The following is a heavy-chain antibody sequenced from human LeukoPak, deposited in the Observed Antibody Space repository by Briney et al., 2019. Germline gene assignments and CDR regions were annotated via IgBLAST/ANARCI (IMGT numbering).Heavy chain of an antibody. CDR1: GGSISSGGYY. CDR3: ARVEARHGNGMDV. CDR2: IYYSGST. J-gene: IGHJ6*02. Sequence: PSETLSLTCTVSGGSISSGGYYWSWIRQHPGKGLEWIGYIYYSGSTYYNPSLKSRVTISVDTSKNQFSLKLSSVTAADTAVYYCARVEARHGNGMDVWGQGTTVTVSS. D-gene: IGHD6-6*01. V-gene: IGHV4-31*03.